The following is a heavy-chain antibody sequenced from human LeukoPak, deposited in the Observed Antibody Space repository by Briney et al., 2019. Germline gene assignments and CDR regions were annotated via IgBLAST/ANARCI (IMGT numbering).Heavy chain of an antibody. CDR3: ARQALPRPKFDP. CDR1: GGSISSGSYY. V-gene: IGHV4-61*02. Sequence: SETLSLTCTVSGGSISSGSYYWSWIRQPAGKGLEWIGRIYTSGSTNYNPSLKSRVTISVDTSKNQFSLKLSSVTAADTAVYYCARQALPRPKFDPWGQGTLVTVSS. J-gene: IGHJ5*02. CDR2: IYTSGST.